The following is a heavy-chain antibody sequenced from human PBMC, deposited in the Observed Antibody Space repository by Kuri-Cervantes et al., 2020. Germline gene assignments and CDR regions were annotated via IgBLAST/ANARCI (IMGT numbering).Heavy chain of an antibody. J-gene: IGHJ4*02. CDR2: ISGSGGST. V-gene: IGHV3-23*01. D-gene: IGHD6-19*01. CDR3: VPSGGYSSGWSLDY. Sequence: GESLKISCAASGFTFSSYSMNWVRQAPGKGLEWVSAISGSGGSTYYADSVKGRFTISRDNSKNTLYLQMNSLRAEDTAVYYCVPSGGYSSGWSLDYWGQGTLVTVS. CDR1: GFTFSSYS.